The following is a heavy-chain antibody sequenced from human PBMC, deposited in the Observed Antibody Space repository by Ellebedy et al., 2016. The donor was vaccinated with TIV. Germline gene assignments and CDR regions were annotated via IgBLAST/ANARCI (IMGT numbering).Heavy chain of an antibody. Sequence: PGGSLRLSCAASGFTFSNYSMTWVRQAPGKGLDWVSSISNTGTYTYYADSVKGRFTISRDKSKNTLFLQMSSLRDEETALYYCAKMRGIRGLISENWFDPWGQGTLVTVSS. CDR2: ISNTGTYT. CDR1: GFTFSNYS. V-gene: IGHV3-23*01. CDR3: AKMRGIRGLISENWFDP. D-gene: IGHD3-10*01. J-gene: IGHJ5*02.